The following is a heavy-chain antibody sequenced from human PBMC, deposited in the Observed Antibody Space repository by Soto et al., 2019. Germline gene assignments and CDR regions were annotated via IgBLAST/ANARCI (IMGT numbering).Heavy chain of an antibody. CDR3: ARDRADLYYYMDV. V-gene: IGHV3-33*01. J-gene: IGHJ6*03. Sequence: PGGSLRLSCAASGFTFSSYGMHWVRQAPGKGLEWVAVIWYDGSNKYYADSVKGRFTISRDNSKNTLYLQMNSLRAEDTAVYYCARDRADLYYYMDVWGKGTTVTVSS. CDR2: IWYDGSNK. D-gene: IGHD3-10*01. CDR1: GFTFSSYG.